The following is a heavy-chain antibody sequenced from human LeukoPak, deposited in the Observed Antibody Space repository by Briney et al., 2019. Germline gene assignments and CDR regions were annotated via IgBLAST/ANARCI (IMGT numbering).Heavy chain of an antibody. D-gene: IGHD1-1*01. J-gene: IGHJ4*02. CDR1: GYSISGGYY. CDR3: ARVYTANGPGGY. Sequence: SETLSLTCAVSGYSISGGYYWGWIRQPPGKGLEWIGSIYHSGSTYYNPSLKSRVTISVDTSKNQFSLKLSSVTAADTAVYYCARVYTANGPGGYWGQGTLVTVSS. V-gene: IGHV4-38-2*01. CDR2: IYHSGST.